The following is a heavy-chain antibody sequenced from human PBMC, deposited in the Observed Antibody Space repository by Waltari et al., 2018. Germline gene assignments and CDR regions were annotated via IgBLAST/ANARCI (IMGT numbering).Heavy chain of an antibody. CDR3: ARDHIVVVPAAIPNYYYYGMDV. CDR2: ISSSSSYI. CDR1: GFPFSSYS. Sequence: EVQLVESGGGLVKPGGSLRLSCAASGFPFSSYSMNWVRQAPGKGLEWVSSISSSSSYIYYADSVKGRFTISRDNAKNSLYLQMNSLRAEDTAVYYCARDHIVVVPAAIPNYYYYGMDVWGQGTTVTVSS. V-gene: IGHV3-21*01. D-gene: IGHD2-2*02. J-gene: IGHJ6*02.